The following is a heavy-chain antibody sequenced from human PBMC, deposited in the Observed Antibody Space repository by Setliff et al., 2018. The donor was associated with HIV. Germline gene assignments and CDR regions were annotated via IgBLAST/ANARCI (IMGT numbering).Heavy chain of an antibody. Sequence: SETLSLTCTVSGGSIRSSIYYWGWVRQPPGKGLEWIGSIYYSGSTYYNPSLQSRLTISVDTSRNQFSLKLNSVTAADTAVYYCARGEQLVDNWFDPWGQGTLVTVSP. J-gene: IGHJ5*02. D-gene: IGHD6-13*01. CDR2: IYYSGST. V-gene: IGHV4-39*07. CDR3: ARGEQLVDNWFDP. CDR1: GGSIRSSIYY.